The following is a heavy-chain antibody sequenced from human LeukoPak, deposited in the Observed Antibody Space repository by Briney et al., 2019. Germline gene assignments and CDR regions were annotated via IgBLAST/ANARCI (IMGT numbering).Heavy chain of an antibody. CDR1: GFTFSSYG. CDR2: INTDGSST. D-gene: IGHD5-12*01. J-gene: IGHJ3*02. Sequence: TGGPLRLSCAASGFTFSSYGMHWVRQGPGKGLVWVSRINTDGSSTSNADSVKGRFTISRDNAKNTLYLQMNSLRAEDTAVYYCARDYLCAFDIWGQGTMVTVSS. CDR3: ARDYLCAFDI. V-gene: IGHV3-74*01.